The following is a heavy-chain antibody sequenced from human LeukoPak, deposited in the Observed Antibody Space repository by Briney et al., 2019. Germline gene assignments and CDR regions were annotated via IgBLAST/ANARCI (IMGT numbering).Heavy chain of an antibody. D-gene: IGHD3-10*01. Sequence: PGGSLRLSCTTSGFIFGDYNMNWVRQAPGKGLEWVGYIRAKIHDGTTDFAASVKGRFTISRDDSKSIAYLQMTSLKSEDTAVYYCSRGQKDPYGPEFDYWGQGTQVTVSS. J-gene: IGHJ4*02. CDR3: SRGQKDPYGPEFDY. V-gene: IGHV3-49*04. CDR1: GFIFGDYN. CDR2: IRAKIHDGTT.